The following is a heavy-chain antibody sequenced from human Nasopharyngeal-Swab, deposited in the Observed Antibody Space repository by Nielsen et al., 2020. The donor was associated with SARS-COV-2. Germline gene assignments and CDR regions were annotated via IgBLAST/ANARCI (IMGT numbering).Heavy chain of an antibody. CDR2: IDPSDSYA. D-gene: IGHD3-9*01. CDR3: AITRLTPFDY. J-gene: IGHJ4*02. Sequence: GESLKISCEGSGYSFSSYWINWVRQTPGKGLEWLGRIDPSDSYAKYSPSFQGNVTISADRSISTAYLQWSSLKASDTATYYCAITRLTPFDYWGQGTLVTVSS. CDR1: GYSFSSYW. V-gene: IGHV5-10-1*01.